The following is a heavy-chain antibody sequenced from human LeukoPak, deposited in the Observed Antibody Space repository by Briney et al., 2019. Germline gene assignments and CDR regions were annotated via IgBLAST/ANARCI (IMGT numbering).Heavy chain of an antibody. J-gene: IGHJ4*02. CDR3: AKDRNYYDFWSGSDY. Sequence: GGSLRLSCAASGFTFSSYSMNWVRQAPGKGLEWVAVISYDGSNKYYADSVKGRFTISRDNSKNTLYLQMNSLRAEDTAVYYCAKDRNYYDFWSGSDYWGQGTLVTVSS. CDR1: GFTFSSYS. D-gene: IGHD3-3*01. V-gene: IGHV3-30*18. CDR2: ISYDGSNK.